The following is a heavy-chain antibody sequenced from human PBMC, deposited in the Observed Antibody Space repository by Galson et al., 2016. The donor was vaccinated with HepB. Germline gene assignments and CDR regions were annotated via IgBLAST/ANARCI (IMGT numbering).Heavy chain of an antibody. J-gene: IGHJ4*02. D-gene: IGHD1-26*01. Sequence: SLRLSCAASGFTFRDFTMHWVRQAPGKGLEWVSLINRDGTTTYYADSVKGRFTISRDNSRNSLYLEMNSLRTEDTALFYCVKEFWGGSYALGDWGQGTLVTVSS. V-gene: IGHV3-43*01. CDR1: GFTFRDFT. CDR3: VKEFWGGSYALGD. CDR2: INRDGTTT.